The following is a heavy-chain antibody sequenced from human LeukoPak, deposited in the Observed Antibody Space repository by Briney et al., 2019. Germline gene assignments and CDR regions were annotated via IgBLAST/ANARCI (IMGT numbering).Heavy chain of an antibody. CDR1: GFTFSSYG. CDR2: ILNDGNNK. Sequence: QPGRSLRLSCAASGFTFSSYGMHWVRQAPGKGLEWVAVILNDGNNKYYAASVKGRFTISRDNSKNTLYLQMNSLRAEDTAVYYCAKDLGSIQYHDYWGQGTLVTVSS. V-gene: IGHV3-30*18. D-gene: IGHD4-11*01. CDR3: AKDLGSIQYHDY. J-gene: IGHJ4*02.